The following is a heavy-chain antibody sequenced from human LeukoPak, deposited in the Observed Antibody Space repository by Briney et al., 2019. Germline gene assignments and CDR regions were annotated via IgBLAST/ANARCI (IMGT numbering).Heavy chain of an antibody. Sequence: GGSLRLSCAASGFTFSSYSMNWVRQAPGKGLEWVSSISSSSSYIYYADSVKGRFTISRDNAKNSLYLQMSSLRAEDTAAYYCASHYPVHGSGTPYHSCYYMDVWGKGTTVTISS. V-gene: IGHV3-21*04. D-gene: IGHD3-10*01. CDR2: ISSSSSYI. J-gene: IGHJ6*03. CDR1: GFTFSSYS. CDR3: ASHYPVHGSGTPYHSCYYMDV.